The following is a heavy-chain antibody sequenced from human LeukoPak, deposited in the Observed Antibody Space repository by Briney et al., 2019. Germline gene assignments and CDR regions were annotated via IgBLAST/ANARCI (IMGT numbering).Heavy chain of an antibody. CDR1: GASFSGSY. D-gene: IGHD4-17*01. V-gene: IGHV4-34*01. Sequence: SETLSLTCAVYGASFSGSYWSWIRQPPGKGLEWIGEITHSGRINHNPSLRSRVTISVDTSMNQFSLKLTSVTAADTAVYYCATIYGDYSDFDSWGQGTLVTVSS. J-gene: IGHJ4*02. CDR3: ATIYGDYSDFDS. CDR2: ITHSGRI.